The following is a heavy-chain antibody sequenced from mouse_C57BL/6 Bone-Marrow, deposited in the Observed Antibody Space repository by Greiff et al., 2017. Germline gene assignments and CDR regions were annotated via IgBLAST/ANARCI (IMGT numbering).Heavy chain of an antibody. CDR1: GYSITSDY. CDR2: ISYSGST. D-gene: IGHD1-1*01. Sequence: EVKLQESGPGLAKPSQTLSLTCSVTGYSITSDYWNWIRQFPGNKLEYMGYISYSGSTYYNPSLKSRISITRDTSKNQYYLQLNSVTTEDTATYYCARWGTTVVENFDYWGQGTTLTVSS. J-gene: IGHJ2*01. CDR3: ARWGTTVVENFDY. V-gene: IGHV3-8*01.